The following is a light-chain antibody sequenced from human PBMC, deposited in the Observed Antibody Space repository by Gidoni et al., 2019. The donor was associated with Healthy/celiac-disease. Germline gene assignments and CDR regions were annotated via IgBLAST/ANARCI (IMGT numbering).Light chain of an antibody. V-gene: IGKV3-15*01. CDR3: QQYKNWLPLT. CDR1: QSVSSN. CDR2: GAS. J-gene: IGKJ4*01. Sequence: EIVMTQSPATLSVSPGERATLSCRASQSVSSNLDCYQQKPGQAPRILSYGASTRATGIPARFSGSGSGTEFTRTISSLQSEDFAVYYCQQYKNWLPLTFGGGTKVEIK.